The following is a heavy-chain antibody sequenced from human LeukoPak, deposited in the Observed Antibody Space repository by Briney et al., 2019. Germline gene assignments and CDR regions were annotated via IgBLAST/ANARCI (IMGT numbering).Heavy chain of an antibody. CDR3: AKTRHDISILDS. CDR2: LSGNNGDT. Sequence: GGALRLSCAASGFTFRNYAMSWVGQAPGKGLEWVSTLSGNNGDTYNADSVKGRFTISRDNSKDTLYLQLTSLRAEDTAVYYCAKTRHDISILDSWGQGTLVTVSS. D-gene: IGHD6-6*01. CDR1: GFTFRNYA. V-gene: IGHV3-23*01. J-gene: IGHJ4*02.